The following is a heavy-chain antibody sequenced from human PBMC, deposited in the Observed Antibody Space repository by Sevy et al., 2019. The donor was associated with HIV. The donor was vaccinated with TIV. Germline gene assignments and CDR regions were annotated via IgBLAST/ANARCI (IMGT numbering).Heavy chain of an antibody. CDR2: IYYSGST. D-gene: IGHD3-9*01. CDR1: GGSVSSGSYY. J-gene: IGHJ3*02. CDR3: ASRNYVTYDILTNDAFDI. V-gene: IGHV4-61*01. Sequence: SETLSLTCTVSGGSVSSGSYYWSWIRQPPGKGLEWIGYIYYSGSTNYNPSLKSRVTISVDTSKNQFSLKLSSVTAADTAVYYCASRNYVTYDILTNDAFDIWGQGTMVTVSS.